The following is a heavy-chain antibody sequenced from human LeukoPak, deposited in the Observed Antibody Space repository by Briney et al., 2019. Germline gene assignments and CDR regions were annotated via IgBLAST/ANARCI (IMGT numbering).Heavy chain of an antibody. J-gene: IGHJ3*02. CDR2: IGTAGDT. CDR1: FXXXXYD. Sequence: FXXXXYDMHWVRQATGXGLXWVSAIGTAGDTYXPGSVKGRFTISRENAKNSLYLQMKSLRAGDTAVYYCGXXXXXXXXXXXXXXXXXGXXXXDIWGQXTXVTVSS. CDR3: GXXXXXXXXXXXXXXXXXGXXXXDI. V-gene: IGHV3-13*01.